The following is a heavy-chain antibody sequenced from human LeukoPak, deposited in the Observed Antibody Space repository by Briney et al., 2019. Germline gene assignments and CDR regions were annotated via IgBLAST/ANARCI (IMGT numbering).Heavy chain of an antibody. CDR2: ISDSGGST. V-gene: IGHV3-64D*09. CDR3: WRGYSFGPYGMDV. D-gene: IGHD2-15*01. Sequence: GGSLRLSCSASGFPFSSYAMHWVRQAPGKGLEYVSAISDSGGSTYYAASVKGRFTISRDNSKNTLYLQMSRMRAEDTAVYFCWRGYSFGPYGMDVWGQGTTVTVSS. J-gene: IGHJ6*02. CDR1: GFPFSSYA.